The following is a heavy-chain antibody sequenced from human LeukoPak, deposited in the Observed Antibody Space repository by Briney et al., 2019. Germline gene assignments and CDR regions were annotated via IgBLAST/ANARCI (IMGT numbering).Heavy chain of an antibody. CDR2: ISGTGGTT. CDR1: GFTFSNYS. D-gene: IGHD4-17*01. CDR3: AKGRGTTVTAAANY. J-gene: IGHJ4*02. Sequence: GGSLRLSCAASGFTFSNYSMSWVRQAPGKGLEWVSTISGTGGTTYYADSVKGRFTISRDSSKNTLFLQFNSLRADDTAVYYCAKGRGTTVTAAANYWRQGTLVTVSS. V-gene: IGHV3-23*01.